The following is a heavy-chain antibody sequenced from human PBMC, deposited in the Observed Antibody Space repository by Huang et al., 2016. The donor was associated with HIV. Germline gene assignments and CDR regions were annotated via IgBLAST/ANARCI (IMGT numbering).Heavy chain of an antibody. V-gene: IGHV1-3*01. CDR3: ASGQRMRESDIVATIPVS. Sequence: QVHLVQSGPEVKKPWASVKVFCKASGYNFTSRGVHWVRKDPGQRLEWMRYINPAKGNTKCSPKLQDSVTLTRDISANTAYMQLSRLTSEDTAVYYCASGQRMRESDIVATIPVSWGQGALVTVSS. CDR2: INPAKGNT. D-gene: IGHD5-12*01. CDR1: GYNFTSRG. J-gene: IGHJ5*02.